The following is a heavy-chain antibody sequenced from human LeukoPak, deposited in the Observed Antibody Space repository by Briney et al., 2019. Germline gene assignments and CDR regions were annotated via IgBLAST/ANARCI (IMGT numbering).Heavy chain of an antibody. CDR1: GGSISSGGYY. V-gene: IGHV4-31*03. CDR2: IYYSGST. CDR3: ARGASSGLDY. Sequence: KTSETLSLTCTVSGGSISSGGYYWSWIRQHPGKGLEWIGYIYYSGSTYYNPSLKSRVTISVDTSKNQFSLKLSSVTAADTAVYYCARGASSGLDYWGQGTLVTVSS. J-gene: IGHJ4*02. D-gene: IGHD6-19*01.